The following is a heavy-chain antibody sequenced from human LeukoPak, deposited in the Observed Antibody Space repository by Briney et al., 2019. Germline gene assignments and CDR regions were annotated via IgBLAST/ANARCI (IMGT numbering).Heavy chain of an antibody. CDR3: ASVVTQTVYNWFDP. CDR1: GGSISSYY. CDR2: IYYSGST. J-gene: IGHJ5*02. D-gene: IGHD2-21*02. V-gene: IGHV4-59*01. Sequence: SETLSLTCTVSGGSISSYYWSWIRQPPGKGLEWIGYIYYSGSTNYNPSLKSRVTISVDTSKNQFSLKLSSVTAADTAVYYCASVVTQTVYNWFDPWGRGTLVTVSS.